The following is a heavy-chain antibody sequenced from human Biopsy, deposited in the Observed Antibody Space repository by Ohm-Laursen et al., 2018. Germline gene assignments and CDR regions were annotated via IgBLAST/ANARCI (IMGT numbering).Heavy chain of an antibody. J-gene: IGHJ5*01. CDR3: AKQGATILSSFDS. D-gene: IGHD3-9*01. CDR2: IRDKASSYTI. Sequence: SLRLSCSASGFTFNDVYMHWVRQAPGKGLEWVGRIRDKASSYTIEYATTVKGRFTISRDDSKNSVYLQMNSLKTEDTAVYYCAKQGATILSSFDSWGQGTLVTVSS. V-gene: IGHV3-72*01. CDR1: GFTFNDVY.